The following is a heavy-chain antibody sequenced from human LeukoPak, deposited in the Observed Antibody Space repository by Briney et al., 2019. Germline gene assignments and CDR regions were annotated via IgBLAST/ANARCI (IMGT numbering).Heavy chain of an antibody. CDR3: ARAGYGGLSD. CDR2: INHSGST. D-gene: IGHD4-23*01. CDR1: GGSFSGYY. Sequence: SETLSLTCAGYGGSFSGYYWSWIRQPPGKGLEWIGEINHSGSTNYSPSLKSRVTISVDTSKNQFSLKLSSVTAADTAVYYCARAGYGGLSDWGQGTLITVSS. V-gene: IGHV4-34*01. J-gene: IGHJ4*02.